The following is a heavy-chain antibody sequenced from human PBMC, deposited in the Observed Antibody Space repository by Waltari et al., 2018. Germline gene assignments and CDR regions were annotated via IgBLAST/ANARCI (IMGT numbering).Heavy chain of an antibody. CDR1: GFNFRGSS. CDR2: INANSQTI. Sequence: EVQLVESGGHLIQPGGSLRLSCAASGFNFRGSSMNWVRQAPGKGLEWISYINANSQTIYYADSVQGRFTISRDNAKNSLYLEMNSLRLEDTAVYFCVGNTLSIAAAGRVSDWGQGTPVTVSS. V-gene: IGHV3-48*04. D-gene: IGHD6-13*01. CDR3: VGNTLSIAAAGRVSD. J-gene: IGHJ4*02.